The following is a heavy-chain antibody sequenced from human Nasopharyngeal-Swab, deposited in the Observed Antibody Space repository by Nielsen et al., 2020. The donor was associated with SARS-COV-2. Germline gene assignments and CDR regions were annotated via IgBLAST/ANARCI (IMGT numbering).Heavy chain of an antibody. CDR2: IGVSGTMT. J-gene: IGHJ4*02. Sequence: GGSLGLSCAASGFTFSRSALTWVRQAPGKGLEWVSAIGVSGTMTYYADFVRGRFTISRDNSKNTLYLQMNSPRAEDTAVYYCARGSSRGMFDYWGQGTLVTVSS. CDR1: GFTFSRSA. CDR3: ARGSSRGMFDY. D-gene: IGHD6-13*01. V-gene: IGHV3-23*01.